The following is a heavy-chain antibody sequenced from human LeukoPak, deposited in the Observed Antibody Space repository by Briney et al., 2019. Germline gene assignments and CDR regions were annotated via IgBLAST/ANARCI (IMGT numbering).Heavy chain of an antibody. D-gene: IGHD4-11*01. CDR3: ARERDYKFDY. V-gene: IGHV1-46*02. CDR2: INPSGGST. J-gene: IGHJ4*02. CDR1: GYTFNSYY. Sequence: ASVTVSCKASGYTFNSYYMHWVRQAPGQGLEWMGKINPSGGSTTYAQKFQGRVTMTRDTSTSTVYMELSSLRSEGTAVYFCARERDYKFDYWGQGALVTVSS.